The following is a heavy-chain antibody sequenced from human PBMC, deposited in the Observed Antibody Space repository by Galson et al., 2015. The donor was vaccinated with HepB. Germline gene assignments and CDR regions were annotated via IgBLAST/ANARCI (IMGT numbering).Heavy chain of an antibody. CDR1: GFTFSGSA. V-gene: IGHV3-73*01. CDR3: AHSRKLGMNFDY. J-gene: IGHJ4*02. D-gene: IGHD7-27*01. Sequence: SLRLSCAASGFTFSGSAIHWVRQTSGKGLEWVGRIRSKASNYATAYAASLKGRFTISRDDSKNTAYLHMKSLKTEDTGTYYCAHSRKLGMNFDYWGQGTLVTVSS. CDR2: IRSKASNYAT.